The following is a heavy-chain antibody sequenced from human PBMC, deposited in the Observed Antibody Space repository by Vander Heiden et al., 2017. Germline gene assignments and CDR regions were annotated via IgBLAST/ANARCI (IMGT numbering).Heavy chain of an antibody. CDR3: VRDYGQRQWLYRGFDALDI. V-gene: IGHV3-7*03. CDR2: IKQDGSEK. Sequence: EVQLVAPGGGLVHPGVFLRLSCSASGFSLRSYWMPWVRQAPGKGLEWVANIKQDGSEKDYVDSVKGRFTISRDNDKNSLYLKMNSLGAEDTAVYYCVRDYGQRQWLYRGFDALDIWGQGTMVTVSS. D-gene: IGHD3-22*01. CDR1: GFSLRSYW. J-gene: IGHJ3*02.